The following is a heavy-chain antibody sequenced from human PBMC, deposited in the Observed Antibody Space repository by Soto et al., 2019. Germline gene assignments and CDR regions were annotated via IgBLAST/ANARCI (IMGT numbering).Heavy chain of an antibody. CDR2: IYYGGST. V-gene: IGHV4-59*08. J-gene: IGHJ4*02. Sequence: QVQLQESGPGLVQPSETLSLTCTVSGGSMTSYYWSWVRQTPEKGLEWIANIYYGGSTTHNPSLKRPATVSAATFRNQFSLKLPSVTATDTAVYSCARHVGKWGFDYWGPGTLVTVSS. D-gene: IGHD1-26*01. CDR1: GGSMTSYY. CDR3: ARHVGKWGFDY.